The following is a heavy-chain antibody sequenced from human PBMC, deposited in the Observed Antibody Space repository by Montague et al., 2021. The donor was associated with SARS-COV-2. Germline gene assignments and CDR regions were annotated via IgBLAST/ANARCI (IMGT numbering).Heavy chain of an antibody. D-gene: IGHD2-21*02. CDR1: GFSLSTSGVG. CDR3: AHRGDLWVGPYFDY. J-gene: IGHJ4*02. V-gene: IGHV2-5*02. CDR2: IYWDDDK. Sequence: PPLVKPTQTLTLTCTFSGFSLSTSGVGVGWIRQPPGKALEWLALIYWDDDKRYSPSLKSRLTITEDTSKNQVVLTMTNMDPVDTATYYCAHRGDLWVGPYFDYWGQGTLVTVSS.